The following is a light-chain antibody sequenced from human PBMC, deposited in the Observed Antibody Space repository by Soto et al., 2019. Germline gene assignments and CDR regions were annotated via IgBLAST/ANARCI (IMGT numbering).Light chain of an antibody. CDR2: GAS. CDR1: QSVNSN. J-gene: IGKJ4*01. V-gene: IGKV3-15*01. CDR3: QQYNNWPPV. Sequence: ERVMTQSPANLSVSPGESATLFCRASQSVNSNLAWYQQKPGQAPRVLLYGASTRATGIPARFSGSQSGTEFTLTISNLQSEDFAVYYCQQYNNWPPVFGGGTKVEI.